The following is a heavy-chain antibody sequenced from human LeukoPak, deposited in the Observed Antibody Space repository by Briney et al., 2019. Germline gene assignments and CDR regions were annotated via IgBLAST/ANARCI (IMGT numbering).Heavy chain of an antibody. V-gene: IGHV4-30-4*01. J-gene: IGHJ4*02. CDR1: GGSISSGDYY. CDR2: IYYSGST. D-gene: IGHD4-17*01. CDR3: AVMTTVRYLFDY. Sequence: SQTLSLTCTVSGGSISSGDYYWSWIRQPPGKGLEWIGYIYYSGSTYYNPSLKSRVTISVDTSKNQFSLKLSSVTAADTAVYYYAVMTTVRYLFDYWSQGTLVTVSS.